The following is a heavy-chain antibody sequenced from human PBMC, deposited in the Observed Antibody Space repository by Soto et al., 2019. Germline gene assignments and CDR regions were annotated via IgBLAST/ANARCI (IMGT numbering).Heavy chain of an antibody. V-gene: IGHV3-23*01. CDR2: ISQSGGSS. Sequence: EVQLLESGGGLVQPGGSLRVSCAASGFTFSSYAMSWVRQAPGKGLEWVSTISQSGGSSYYADSVKGRFTISRDNSKNTLYLQVNSLRAEDTAVYYCAKDNNGIEYFHHWGQGTLVTVSS. CDR3: AKDNNGIEYFHH. D-gene: IGHD2-8*01. J-gene: IGHJ1*01. CDR1: GFTFSSYA.